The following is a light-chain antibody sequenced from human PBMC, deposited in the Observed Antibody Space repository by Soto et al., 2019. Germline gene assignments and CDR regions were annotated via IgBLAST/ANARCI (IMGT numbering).Light chain of an antibody. V-gene: IGKV4-1*01. CDR3: QQYYSTPRK. J-gene: IGKJ1*01. Sequence: DIVMIKSPDFLAVSLGERATINCMYSQSVLYSSNNKNYLACYQQNPGQPTKLLIYWASTRESGVPDRFSGSGSSTDFAFTISSLQAENVAVYYCQQYYSTPRKFGQGTKVEIK. CDR1: QSVLYSSNNKNY. CDR2: WAS.